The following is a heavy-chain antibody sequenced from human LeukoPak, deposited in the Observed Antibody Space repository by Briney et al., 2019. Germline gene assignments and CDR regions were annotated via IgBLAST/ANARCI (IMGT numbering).Heavy chain of an antibody. CDR3: ARVSYDILTCYSYIDY. V-gene: IGHV3-21*01. D-gene: IGHD3-9*01. Sequence: GGSLRLSCAASGFTFSSYSMNWVRQAPGKGLEWVSSIRSSSSYIYYADSVKGRFTISRDNAKNSLYLQMNSLRAEDTAVYYCARVSYDILTCYSYIDYWGQGTLVTVSS. CDR1: GFTFSSYS. J-gene: IGHJ4*02. CDR2: IRSSSSYI.